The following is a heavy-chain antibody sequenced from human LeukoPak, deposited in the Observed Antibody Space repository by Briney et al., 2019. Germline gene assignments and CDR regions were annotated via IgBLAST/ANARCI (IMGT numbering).Heavy chain of an antibody. J-gene: IGHJ6*02. CDR1: GGSFSGYY. CDR2: INHSGST. Sequence: SETLSLTCAVYGGSFSGYYWSWLRQPPGKGLEWIGEINHSGSTNYNPSLKSRVTISVDTSKNQFSLKLSSVTAADTAVYYCARVFSLGRPVYYYYYDMDVWGQGTTVTVSS. CDR3: ARVFSLGRPVYYYYYDMDV. V-gene: IGHV4-34*01. D-gene: IGHD7-27*01.